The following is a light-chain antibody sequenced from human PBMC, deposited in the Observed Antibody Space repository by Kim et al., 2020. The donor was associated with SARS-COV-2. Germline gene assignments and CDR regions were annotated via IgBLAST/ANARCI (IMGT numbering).Light chain of an antibody. V-gene: IGLV2-14*04. Sequence: GQSITISCTGTKSDVGGYNYVSWYQQYPGKAPKLMIYDVYKRPSGISNRFSGSKSGNTASLTISGLQAEDEADYYCSSYTTSSTSVFGGGTQLTVL. CDR3: SSYTTSSTSV. CDR2: DVY. CDR1: KSDVGGYNY. J-gene: IGLJ3*02.